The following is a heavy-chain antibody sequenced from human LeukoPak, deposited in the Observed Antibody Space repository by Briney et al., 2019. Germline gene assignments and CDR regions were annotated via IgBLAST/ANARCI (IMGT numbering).Heavy chain of an antibody. V-gene: IGHV3-30*03. Sequence: GGSLRLSCAASGFTFSSYGIHWVRLAPGKGLEWVAVISDDGTRKYYADSVQGRFTISRDNSRNTLYLQMNSLRAEDMAVYYCAREFSGYAFDIWGQGTLVTVSS. CDR2: ISDDGTRK. CDR3: AREFSGYAFDI. D-gene: IGHD5-12*01. CDR1: GFTFSSYG. J-gene: IGHJ4*02.